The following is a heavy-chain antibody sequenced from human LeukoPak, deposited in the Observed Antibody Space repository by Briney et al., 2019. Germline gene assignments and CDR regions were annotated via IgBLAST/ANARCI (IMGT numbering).Heavy chain of an antibody. D-gene: IGHD3-10*01. J-gene: IGHJ4*02. CDR3: ARAAPGNCFDY. CDR1: GFTVSNNY. Sequence: PGGSQRLSCAASGFTVSNNYMNWVRQAPGKGLEWVSSISSSSSYIYYADSVKGRFTISRDNAKNSLYLQMNSLRAEDTAVYYCARAAPGNCFDYWGQGTLVTVSS. V-gene: IGHV3-21*01. CDR2: ISSSSSYI.